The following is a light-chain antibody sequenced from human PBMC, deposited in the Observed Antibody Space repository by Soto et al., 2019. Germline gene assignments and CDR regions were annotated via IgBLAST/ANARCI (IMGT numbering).Light chain of an antibody. J-gene: IGKJ3*01. CDR1: QGISSA. CDR3: QQFDDYPFT. CDR2: DAS. Sequence: AIQLTQSPSSLSASVGDRVTITCRASQGISSALARYQQKPGRAPKLLIYDASTLEIGVPSRFSGSRSGTDFSLTVTCLQPEDFATYYCQQFDDYPFTFGPGTKVDIK. V-gene: IGKV1D-13*01.